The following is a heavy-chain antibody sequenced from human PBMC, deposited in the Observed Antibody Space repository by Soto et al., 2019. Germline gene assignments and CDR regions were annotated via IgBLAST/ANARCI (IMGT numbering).Heavy chain of an antibody. CDR3: TRVPWGSSSHYYYMDV. D-gene: IGHD6-13*01. Sequence: GGSLRLSCAASGFTFSWYTMHWVRQAPGKGLECVSVISDNGSSTYYAKSVKGRFTISRDNSKNTLYLQMGSLRAEDMAVYYCTRVPWGSSSHYYYMDVWGKGNTVTGSS. CDR1: GFTFSWYT. V-gene: IGHV3-64*01. CDR2: ISDNGSST. J-gene: IGHJ6*03.